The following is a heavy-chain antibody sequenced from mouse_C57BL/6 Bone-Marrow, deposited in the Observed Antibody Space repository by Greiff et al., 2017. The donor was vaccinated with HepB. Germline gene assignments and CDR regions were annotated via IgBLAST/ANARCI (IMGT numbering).Heavy chain of an antibody. J-gene: IGHJ4*01. V-gene: IGHV1-81*01. Sequence: QVQLQQSGAELARPGASVKLSCKASGYTFTSYGISWVKQRTGQGLEWIGEIYPRSGNTYYNEKFKGKATLTADKSSSTAYMELRSLTSEDSAVYFCARYRYYGSSLYAMDYWGQGTSVTVSS. D-gene: IGHD1-1*01. CDR3: ARYRYYGSSLYAMDY. CDR2: IYPRSGNT. CDR1: GYTFTSYG.